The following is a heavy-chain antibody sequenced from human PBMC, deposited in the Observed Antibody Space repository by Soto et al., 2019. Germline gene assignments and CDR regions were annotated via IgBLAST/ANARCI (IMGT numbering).Heavy chain of an antibody. J-gene: IGHJ3*02. CDR2: IYYSGST. Sequence: PAETLSLTCTVSVGSISSYYWSWIRQPPGKGLEWIGYIYYSGSTNYNPSLKSRVTISVDTSKNQFSLKLSSVTAADTAVYYCARDPAYYDILTGSYGHAFDIWGQGTMVTVPS. V-gene: IGHV4-59*01. D-gene: IGHD3-9*01. CDR1: VGSISSYY. CDR3: ARDPAYYDILTGSYGHAFDI.